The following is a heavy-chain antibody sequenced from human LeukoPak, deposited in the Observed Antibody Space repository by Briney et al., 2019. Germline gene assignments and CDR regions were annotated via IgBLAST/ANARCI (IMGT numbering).Heavy chain of an antibody. Sequence: SETLSLTCTVSGGSISSYYWSWIRQPPGKGLEWIGYIYYSGSTNYNPSLKSRATISVDTSKNQFSLKLCSVTAADTAVYYCARNLGGSSWVFDYWGQGTLVTVSS. CDR1: GGSISSYY. D-gene: IGHD6-13*01. CDR3: ARNLGGSSWVFDY. V-gene: IGHV4-59*01. CDR2: IYYSGST. J-gene: IGHJ4*02.